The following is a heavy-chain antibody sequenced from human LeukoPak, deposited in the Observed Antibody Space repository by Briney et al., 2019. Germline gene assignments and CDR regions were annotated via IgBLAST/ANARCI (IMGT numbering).Heavy chain of an antibody. CDR3: ARWNDAFDI. J-gene: IGHJ3*02. V-gene: IGHV4-34*01. CDR1: GGSFSGYY. Sequence: SETLSLTCAVYGGSFSGYYWSWIRQPPGKGLEWIGEINHSGSTNYNPSLKSRVTISVDKSKNQFSLKLSSVTAADTAVYYCARWNDAFDIWGQGTMVTVSS. CDR2: INHSGST. D-gene: IGHD1-1*01.